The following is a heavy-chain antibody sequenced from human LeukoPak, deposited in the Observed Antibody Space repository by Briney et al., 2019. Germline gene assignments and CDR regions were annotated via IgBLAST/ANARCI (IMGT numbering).Heavy chain of an antibody. CDR1: GGSISSYY. Sequence: SETLSLTCTVSGGSISSYYWSWIRQPPGKGLEWIGYIYYSGSTNYNPSLKSRVTISVDKSKNQFSLKLSSVTAADTAVYYCAREYYYDSKGSFDIWGQGTMVTVSS. CDR2: IYYSGST. D-gene: IGHD3-22*01. V-gene: IGHV4-59*12. J-gene: IGHJ3*02. CDR3: AREYYYDSKGSFDI.